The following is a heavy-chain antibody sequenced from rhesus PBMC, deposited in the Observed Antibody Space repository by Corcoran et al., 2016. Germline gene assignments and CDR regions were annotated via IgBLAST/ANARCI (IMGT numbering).Heavy chain of an antibody. CDR2: IYWDDDK. J-gene: IGHJ4*01. V-gene: IGHV2-174*01. Sequence: QVTLKESGPALVKPTQTLTLTCTFSGFSLTTSGMGVGWIRQPPGKALEWLALIYWDDDKRYSTSLKSRLTISKDTSKNQGVLTMTNTDPVDTATYYCARGGYFDYWGQGVRVTVSS. CDR3: ARGGYFDY. CDR1: GFSLTTSGMG.